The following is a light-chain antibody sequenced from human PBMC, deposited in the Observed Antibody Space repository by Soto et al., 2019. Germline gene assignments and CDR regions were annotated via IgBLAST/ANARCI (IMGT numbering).Light chain of an antibody. CDR3: QVWDTSSDHPV. Sequence: SYELTQPPSVSVAPGQTARITCGGNDIGSKSVHWYQQKPGQAPVLVVCDDSDRPSGIPERFSGSNSGNAATLTISSVEAGDEADYYCQVWDTSSDHPVFGTGTKVTVL. V-gene: IGLV3-21*02. J-gene: IGLJ1*01. CDR2: DDS. CDR1: DIGSKS.